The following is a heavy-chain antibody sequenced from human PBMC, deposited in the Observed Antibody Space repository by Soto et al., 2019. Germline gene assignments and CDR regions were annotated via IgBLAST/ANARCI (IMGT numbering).Heavy chain of an antibody. CDR3: ARMGDVPYYYYGMDV. Sequence: ASVKVSCKASGYIFNTYGISWVRQAPGQGLEWMGWISANNGNTYYAQKFQGRVTMSTDTSTSTAYMELRSLRSDDSAVYYCARMGDVPYYYYGMDVWGQGTTVTVSS. CDR1: GYIFNTYG. V-gene: IGHV1-18*01. D-gene: IGHD3-16*01. J-gene: IGHJ6*02. CDR2: ISANNGNT.